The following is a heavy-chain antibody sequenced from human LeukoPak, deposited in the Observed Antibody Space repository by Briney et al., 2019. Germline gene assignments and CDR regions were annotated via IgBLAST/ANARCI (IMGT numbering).Heavy chain of an antibody. CDR1: VYTFTGYY. D-gene: IGHD6-19*01. J-gene: IGHJ5*02. Sequence: ASVKVSCKASVYTFTGYYMHWVRQAPGQGLEWMGWINPNSGGTNYAQKFQGRVTMTRDTSISTAYMELSSLRSDDTAVYYCASNIAVAQNWFDPWGQGTLVTVSS. CDR3: ASNIAVAQNWFDP. CDR2: INPNSGGT. V-gene: IGHV1-2*02.